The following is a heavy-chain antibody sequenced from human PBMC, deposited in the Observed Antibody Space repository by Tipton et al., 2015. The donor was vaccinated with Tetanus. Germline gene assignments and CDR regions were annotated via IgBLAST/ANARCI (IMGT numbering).Heavy chain of an antibody. Sequence: TLSLTCTVSGDSITNSYWAWIRQPPGKGLEYIGSIYYSGTTFYNPSLRARITMSVDTNKNQFSLQLRSVTAADTAVYYCGVSIAYFRDGLHIGGPGTLVTVSS. CDR2: IYYSGTT. V-gene: IGHV4-59*04. CDR3: GVSIAYFRDGLHI. D-gene: IGHD2-21*01. CDR1: GDSITNSY. J-gene: IGHJ4*02.